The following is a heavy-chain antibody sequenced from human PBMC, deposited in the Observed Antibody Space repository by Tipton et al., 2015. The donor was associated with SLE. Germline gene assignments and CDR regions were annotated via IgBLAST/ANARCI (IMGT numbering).Heavy chain of an antibody. J-gene: IGHJ4*02. V-gene: IGHV4-59*08. D-gene: IGHD6-13*01. CDR2: IYYSGST. CDR1: GGSFSGYY. Sequence: TLSLTCAVYGGSFSGYYWGWFRQPPGKGLEWIGYIYYSGSTNYNPSLKSRVTISVDTSKNQFSLKLSSVTAADTAVYYCARHYMQQLSDFDYWGQGTLVTVSS. CDR3: ARHYMQQLSDFDY.